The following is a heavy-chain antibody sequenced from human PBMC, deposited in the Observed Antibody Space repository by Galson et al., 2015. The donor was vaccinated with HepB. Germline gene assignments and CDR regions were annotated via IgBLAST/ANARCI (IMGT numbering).Heavy chain of an antibody. V-gene: IGHV1-3*01. CDR2: INAGNGNT. CDR3: ARDRYITSNWFDP. J-gene: IGHJ5*02. CDR1: GYTFTSYA. Sequence: SVKVSCKASGYTFTSYAMHWVRQAPGQRLEWMGWINAGNGNTEYSQKFQGRVTITRDTSASTAYMEPSSLRSEDTAVYYCARDRYITSNWFDPWGQGTLVTVSS. D-gene: IGHD3-16*02.